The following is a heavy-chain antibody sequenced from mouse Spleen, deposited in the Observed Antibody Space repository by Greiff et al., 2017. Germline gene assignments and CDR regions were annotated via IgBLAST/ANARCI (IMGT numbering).Heavy chain of an antibody. J-gene: IGHJ1*01. V-gene: IGHV2-5-1*01. CDR2: IWRGGST. Sequence: VQVVESGPSLVQPSQSLSITCTVSGFSLTSYGVHWVRQSPGKGLEWLGVIWRGGSTDYNAAFMSRLSITKDNSKSQVFFKMNSLQADDTAIYYCAKNGGITTVVARYFDVWGAGTTVTVSS. CDR1: GFSLTSYG. D-gene: IGHD1-1*01. CDR3: AKNGGITTVVARYFDV.